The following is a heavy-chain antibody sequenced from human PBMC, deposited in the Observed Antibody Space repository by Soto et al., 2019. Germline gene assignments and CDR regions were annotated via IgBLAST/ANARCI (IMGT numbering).Heavy chain of an antibody. J-gene: IGHJ6*04. CDR3: AIAAGRVSDYYGMDV. Sequence: ASVKVSCKHSGGTFSSYAISWVRQAPGQGLEWMGGIIPIFGTANYAQKFQGRVTITADKSTSTAYMELSSLRSEDTAVYYCAIAAGRVSDYYGMDVWGKGTMVTISS. CDR2: IIPIFGTA. D-gene: IGHD6-13*01. V-gene: IGHV1-69*06. CDR1: GGTFSSYA.